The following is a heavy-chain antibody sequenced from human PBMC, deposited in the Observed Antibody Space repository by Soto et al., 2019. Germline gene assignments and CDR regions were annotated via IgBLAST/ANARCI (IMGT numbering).Heavy chain of an antibody. J-gene: IGHJ4*02. V-gene: IGHV3-23*01. CDR3: TREIWGGPLDY. Sequence: GGSLRLSCAASGFTFSTYAMSWVRQAPGKGLEWVSTLGRSGTTYYADSVKGRFTISRDNSKNTLYLQMSSLRAEDTAIYYCTREIWGGPLDYWGQGTLVTVSS. D-gene: IGHD3-16*01. CDR2: LGRSGTT. CDR1: GFTFSTYA.